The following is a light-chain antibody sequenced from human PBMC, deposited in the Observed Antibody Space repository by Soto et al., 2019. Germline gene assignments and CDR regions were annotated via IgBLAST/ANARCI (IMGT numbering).Light chain of an antibody. CDR3: QSYDTSLSGSWV. V-gene: IGLV1-40*01. Sequence: QSVLTQPPSVSGAPGQRVSISCTGNSSNVGAGFAVHWYQQLPGTAPKLLIYGNNNRPSGVPDRFSGPKSGTSASLAITGLQAEDEADYYCQSYDTSLSGSWVFGGGTKVTVL. CDR2: GNN. CDR1: SSNVGAGFA. J-gene: IGLJ3*02.